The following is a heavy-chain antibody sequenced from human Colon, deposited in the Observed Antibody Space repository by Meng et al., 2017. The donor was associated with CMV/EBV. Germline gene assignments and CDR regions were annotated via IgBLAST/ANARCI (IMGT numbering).Heavy chain of an antibody. V-gene: IGHV3-30-3*01. CDR1: GFTFSSYA. J-gene: IGHJ4*02. CDR3: VRDQYDFWSGYPKGYYFDY. Sequence: QVQLVESXXGVVQPGTSLRLSCXASGFTFSSYAMHWVRQAPGKGLEWLAIISYNGNHQFYADSVKGRFTISRDNSKNTVYVQMNSLTPEDTALYYCVRDQYDFWSGYPKGYYFDYWGQGTLVTVSS. D-gene: IGHD3-3*01. CDR2: ISYNGNHQ.